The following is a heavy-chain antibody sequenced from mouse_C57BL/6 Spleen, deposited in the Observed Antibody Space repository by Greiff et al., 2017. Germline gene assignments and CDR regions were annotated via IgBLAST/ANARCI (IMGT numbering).Heavy chain of an antibody. CDR3: AREGDYDLYAMDY. D-gene: IGHD2-4*01. Sequence: EVQLVESGPGLVKPSQSLSLTCSVTGYSITSGYYWNWIRQFPGNKLEWMGYISYDGSNNYNPSLKNRISITRDTSKNQFFLKLNSVTTEDTATYYCAREGDYDLYAMDYWGQGTSVTVSS. CDR1: GYSITSGYY. J-gene: IGHJ4*01. CDR2: ISYDGSN. V-gene: IGHV3-6*01.